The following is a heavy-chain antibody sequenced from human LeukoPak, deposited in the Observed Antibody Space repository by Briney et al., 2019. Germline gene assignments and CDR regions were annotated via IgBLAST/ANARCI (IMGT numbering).Heavy chain of an antibody. CDR3: ARGDGVDV. J-gene: IGHJ6*02. Sequence: GGSLRLSCAASGFTFSSYAMHWVRQAPGKGLEWVAVISYDGSNKYYADSVKGRFTISRDNSKNTLYLQMNSLRAEDSAVYYCARGDGVDVWGQGTTVTVSS. CDR1: GFTFSSYA. V-gene: IGHV3-30*14. CDR2: ISYDGSNK.